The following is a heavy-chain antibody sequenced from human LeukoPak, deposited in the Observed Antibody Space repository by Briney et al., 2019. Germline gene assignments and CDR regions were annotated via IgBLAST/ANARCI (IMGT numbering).Heavy chain of an antibody. Sequence: GGSLRLSCAASGFTFSSYAMHWVRQAPGKGLEYVSAISSNGGSTYYANSVKGRFTISRDNSKNTLYLQMGSLRAEDMAVYYCARPTGDMTTVTKDAFDIWGQGTMVTVSS. CDR2: ISSNGGST. J-gene: IGHJ3*02. CDR3: ARPTGDMTTVTKDAFDI. D-gene: IGHD4-17*01. V-gene: IGHV3-64*01. CDR1: GFTFSSYA.